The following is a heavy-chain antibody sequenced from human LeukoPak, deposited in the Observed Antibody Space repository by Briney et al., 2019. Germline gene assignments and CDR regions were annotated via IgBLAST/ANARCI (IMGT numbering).Heavy chain of an antibody. V-gene: IGHV1-69*01. CDR1: GGTFSSYA. J-gene: IGHJ4*02. Sequence: SVKVSCKASGGTFSSYAISWVRQAPGQGLEWMGGIIPIFGTANYAQKFQGRVTITADESTSTAYMELSSLRSEDTAVYYCAREGYCSSTSCYKGDYWGQGTLVTVSS. CDR2: IIPIFGTA. D-gene: IGHD2-2*02. CDR3: AREGYCSSTSCYKGDY.